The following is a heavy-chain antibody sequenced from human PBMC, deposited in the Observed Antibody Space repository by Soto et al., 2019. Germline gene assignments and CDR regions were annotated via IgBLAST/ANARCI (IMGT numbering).Heavy chain of an antibody. J-gene: IGHJ6*02. Sequence: EVQLVESGGGLVQPGGSLRLSCAASGFTFRTYWLSWVRQVPGKGLEWVANINLDGSEKNYVDSVKGRFTISRDNARNSLYLQMSSLRADDTALYYCARDGSTSWSSYDYHGMDVWGQGTTVTVSS. CDR3: ARDGSTSWSSYDYHGMDV. CDR2: INLDGSEK. D-gene: IGHD5-18*01. V-gene: IGHV3-7*05. CDR1: GFTFRTYW.